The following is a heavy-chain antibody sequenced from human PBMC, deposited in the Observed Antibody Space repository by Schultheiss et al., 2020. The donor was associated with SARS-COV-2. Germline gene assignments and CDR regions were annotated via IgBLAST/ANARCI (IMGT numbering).Heavy chain of an antibody. J-gene: IGHJ3*02. CDR1: GGSISRSY. CDR3: ARWADDAPDAFDI. Sequence: SETLSLTCNVSGGSISRSYWSWIRQPPGRGLEWIGYIYYSGNTNYNPSLKSRVTISVDTSKNQFSLKLSSVTAADTAVYYCARWADDAPDAFDIWGQGTMVTVSS. V-gene: IGHV4-59*08. CDR2: IYYSGNT.